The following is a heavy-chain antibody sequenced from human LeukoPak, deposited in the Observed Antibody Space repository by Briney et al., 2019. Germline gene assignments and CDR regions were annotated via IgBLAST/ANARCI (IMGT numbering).Heavy chain of an antibody. J-gene: IGHJ4*02. CDR3: GREAVAAAAIRGVRVVQVGGRIDY. CDR1: GYTFTGYG. D-gene: IGHD6-13*01. CDR2: VSAYNGNT. V-gene: IGHV1-18*01. Sequence: ASVKVSCKASGYTFTGYGISWVRQAPGQGLAWMGWVSAYNGNTDYAQRLQGRVTMTTDTSTSTAYMQLRSLRSDDTAMYYCGREAVAAAAIRGVRVVQVGGRIDYWGQGTLVTVSS.